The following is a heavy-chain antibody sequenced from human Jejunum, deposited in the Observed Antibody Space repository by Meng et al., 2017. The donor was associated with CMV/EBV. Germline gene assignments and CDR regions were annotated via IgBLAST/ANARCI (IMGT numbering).Heavy chain of an antibody. D-gene: IGHD5-18*01. CDR1: VGSTSTDS. CDR3: ARDKQHSYGKWFDP. V-gene: IGHV4-59*01. Sequence: QVELEESGTRLVKPSEHRSLPCNVAVGSTSTDSWSWIRQPPGKGLEWIGYVQNGGSNDYNPSLKSRVSISVDTSKNQFSLKVSPVTAADTAVYYCARDKQHSYGKWFDPWGQGTLVTVSS. CDR2: VQNGGSN. J-gene: IGHJ5*02.